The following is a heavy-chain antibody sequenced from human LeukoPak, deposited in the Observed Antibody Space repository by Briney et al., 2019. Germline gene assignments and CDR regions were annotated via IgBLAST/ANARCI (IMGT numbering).Heavy chain of an antibody. CDR2: IRDSGSST. J-gene: IGHJ4*02. Sequence: GGSLRLSCAASGFTFSSYAMSWVRQAPGKGLEWVSAIRDSGSSTHYADSVKGRFTTSRDNSKNTLFLQMNTLRAEDTAIYYCAKYGPQDSGSSHFDYWGQGALVTVSS. CDR1: GFTFSSYA. D-gene: IGHD1-26*01. V-gene: IGHV3-23*01. CDR3: AKYGPQDSGSSHFDY.